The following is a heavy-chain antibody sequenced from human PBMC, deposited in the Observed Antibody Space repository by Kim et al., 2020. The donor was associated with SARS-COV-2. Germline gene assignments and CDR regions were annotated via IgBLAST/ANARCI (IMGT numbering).Heavy chain of an antibody. CDR3: ARTGYYESSVFYY. V-gene: IGHV3-21*06. CDR2: ISGSSSYI. D-gene: IGHD3-22*01. Sequence: GGSLRLSCTASGFTFKRYSFNWVRQTPGKGLEWVSSISGSSSYIYYADSVKGRFTISRDNAKNSLFLQMNSLRAEDTAVYYCARTGYYESSVFYY. CDR1: GFTFKRYS. J-gene: IGHJ6*01.